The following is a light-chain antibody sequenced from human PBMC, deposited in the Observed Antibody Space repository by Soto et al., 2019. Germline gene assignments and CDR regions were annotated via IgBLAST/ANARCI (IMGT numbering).Light chain of an antibody. CDR1: QTIRRW. J-gene: IGKJ1*01. V-gene: IGKV1-5*01. CDR2: DAS. CDR3: QHYNSDPWT. Sequence: DIEMTQSPSTLSASVGDRVTITCRASQTIRRWLAWYQQRPGKAPKVLIYDASTLESGVPARFSGSGSETEFTHTISSLHPEDSATYYCQHYNSDPWTFGQGTKVEIK.